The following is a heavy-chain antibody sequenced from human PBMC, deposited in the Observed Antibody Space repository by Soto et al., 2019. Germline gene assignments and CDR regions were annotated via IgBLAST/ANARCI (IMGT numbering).Heavy chain of an antibody. Sequence: ASETLSLTCTVSGGSISSGGYYWSWIRQHPGKGLEWIGYIYYSGSTYYNPSLKSRVTISVDTSKNQFSLKLSSVTAADTAVYYCASLSSPDNHDAFDIWGQGTMVTVSS. CDR3: ASLSSPDNHDAFDI. CDR2: IYYSGST. CDR1: GGSISSGGYY. D-gene: IGHD6-13*01. J-gene: IGHJ3*02. V-gene: IGHV4-31*03.